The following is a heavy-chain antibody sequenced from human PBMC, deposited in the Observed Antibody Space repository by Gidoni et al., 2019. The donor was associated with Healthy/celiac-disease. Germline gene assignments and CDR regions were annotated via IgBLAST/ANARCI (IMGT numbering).Heavy chain of an antibody. CDR2: IFSNDEK. CDR3: ARILRSSGWYSTYGMDV. CDR1: GFSLSNARMG. V-gene: IGHV2-26*01. Sequence: QVTLKESGPVLVKPTETLTLTCTFSGFSLSNARMGVSWIRQPPGKALEWLAHIFSNDEKSYSTSLKSRLTISKDTSKSQVVLTMTNMDPVDTATYYCARILRSSGWYSTYGMDVWGQGTTVTVSS. J-gene: IGHJ6*02. D-gene: IGHD6-19*01.